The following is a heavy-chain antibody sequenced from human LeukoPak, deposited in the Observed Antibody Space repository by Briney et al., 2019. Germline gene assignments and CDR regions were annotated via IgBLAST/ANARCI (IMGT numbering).Heavy chain of an antibody. V-gene: IGHV3-74*01. CDR3: ARDDY. Sequence: GGSLRLSCAASGFTFSDYWMHWVRQVPGKGLAWVSRINRDGSTTVYADSVKGRFTISRDNAQNTLYLQMNSLRAEDTAVYYCARDDYWGQGTLVTVSS. J-gene: IGHJ4*02. CDR1: GFTFSDYW. CDR2: INRDGSTT.